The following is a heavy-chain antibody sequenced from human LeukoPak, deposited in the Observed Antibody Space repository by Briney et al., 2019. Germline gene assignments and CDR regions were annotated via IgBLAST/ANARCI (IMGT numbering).Heavy chain of an antibody. D-gene: IGHD3-22*01. V-gene: IGHV3-48*02. CDR1: GFAFSRYS. CDR2: IGSSGSPT. CDR3: ARRPYSDTSGRLSDV. J-gene: IGHJ6*02. Sequence: GGSLRLSCAASGFAFSRYSMNWVRQAPGKGLEWISYIGSSGSPTHYADSVGGRFTISRDNAKNSLYLQMNSLRDEDTAVYFCARRPYSDTSGRLSDVWGQGTTVTVSS.